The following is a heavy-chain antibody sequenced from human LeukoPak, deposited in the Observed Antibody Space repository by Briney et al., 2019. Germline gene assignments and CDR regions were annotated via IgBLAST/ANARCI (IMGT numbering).Heavy chain of an antibody. CDR1: GGSISSYY. V-gene: IGHV4-59*08. D-gene: IGHD3-10*01. J-gene: IGHJ6*03. Sequence: KPSETLSLTCTVSGGSISSYYWSWIRQPPGKGLEWIGYIYYSGSTNYNPSLKSRVTISVDTSKNQFSLKLSSVTAADTAVYYCARRGITMVSRTYYYYMDVWGKGTTVTVSS. CDR2: IYYSGST. CDR3: ARRGITMVSRTYYYYMDV.